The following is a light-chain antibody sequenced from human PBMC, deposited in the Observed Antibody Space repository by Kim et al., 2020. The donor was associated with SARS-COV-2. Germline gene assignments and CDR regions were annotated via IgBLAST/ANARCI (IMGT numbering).Light chain of an antibody. V-gene: IGKV4-1*01. J-gene: IGKJ1*01. Sequence: ATINCKSSQSVLYSSNNKNYLAWYQQKSGQPPRLLIYWASTRESGVADRFSGSESGTDFTLTISSLQAEDVAVYYCQQYYSSPWTFGQGTKVDIK. CDR2: WAS. CDR1: QSVLYSSNNKNY. CDR3: QQYYSSPWT.